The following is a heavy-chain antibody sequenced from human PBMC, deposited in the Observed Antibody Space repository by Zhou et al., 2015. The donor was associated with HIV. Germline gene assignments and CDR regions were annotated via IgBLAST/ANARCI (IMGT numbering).Heavy chain of an antibody. V-gene: IGHV1-69*12. CDR1: GGTFSSYA. CDR3: ARDGVMTTVRGNWFDP. D-gene: IGHD4-17*01. Sequence: QVQLVQSGAEVKKPGSSVKVSCKASGGTFSSYAISWVRQAPGQGLEWMGGIIPIFGTANYAQKFQGRVTITADESTSTAYMELSSLRSEDTAVYYCARDGVMTTVRGNWFDPGAREPWSPSPQ. CDR2: IIPIFGTA. J-gene: IGHJ5*02.